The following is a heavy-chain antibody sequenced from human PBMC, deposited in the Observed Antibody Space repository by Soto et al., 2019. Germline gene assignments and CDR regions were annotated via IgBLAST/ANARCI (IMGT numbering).Heavy chain of an antibody. CDR3: ARTPPPAPDY. CDR2: INHSGST. J-gene: IGHJ4*02. V-gene: IGHV4-34*01. CDR1: GGSFSGYY. Sequence: SETLSLTCAVYGGSFSGYYWSWIRQPPGKGLEWIGEINHSGSTNYNPSLKSRVTISVDTSKNQFSLKLSSVTAADTAVYYCARTPPPAPDYWGQGTLVTVSS.